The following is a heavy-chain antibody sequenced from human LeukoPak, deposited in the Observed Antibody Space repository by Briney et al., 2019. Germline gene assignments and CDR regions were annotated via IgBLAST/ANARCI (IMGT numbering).Heavy chain of an antibody. Sequence: PGGSLRLSCAASGFTFSSYGMHWVRQAPGKGLEWVAVIWYDGSNKYYADSVKGRFTISRDNSKNTLYLQMNSLRAEDTAVYYCAKPHLRDILIHYFDYWGQGTLVTVSS. D-gene: IGHD3-9*01. CDR2: IWYDGSNK. CDR3: AKPHLRDILIHYFDY. J-gene: IGHJ4*02. V-gene: IGHV3-30*02. CDR1: GFTFSSYG.